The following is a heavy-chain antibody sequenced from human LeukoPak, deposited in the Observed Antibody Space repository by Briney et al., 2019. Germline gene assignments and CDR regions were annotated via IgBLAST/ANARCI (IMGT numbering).Heavy chain of an antibody. J-gene: IGHJ5*02. CDR3: RGEAWFDP. CDR2: ISYDGSNK. CDR1: GFTFSIYV. Sequence: GSSLRLSCAASGFTFSIYVMHGVPHAPGKALEGVAVISYDGSNKYYADSVKGRFTISRDNSKNTLYLQMNSLRAEDTAVYYCRGEAWFDPWGQGTLVTVSS. V-gene: IGHV3-30*03.